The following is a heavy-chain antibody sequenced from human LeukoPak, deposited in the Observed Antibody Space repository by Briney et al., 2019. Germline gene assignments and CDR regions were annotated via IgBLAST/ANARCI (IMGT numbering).Heavy chain of an antibody. J-gene: IGHJ4*02. CDR3: ARGATIFGVGRLDY. V-gene: IGHV4-34*01. CDR1: GGSFSGYY. CDR2: INHSGST. Sequence: SETLSLTCAVYGGSFSGYYWSWIRQPPGKGLEWTGEINHSGSTDYNPSLKSRVTISVDTSKNQFSLKLSSVTAADTAVYYCARGATIFGVGRLDYWGQGTLVTVSS. D-gene: IGHD3-3*01.